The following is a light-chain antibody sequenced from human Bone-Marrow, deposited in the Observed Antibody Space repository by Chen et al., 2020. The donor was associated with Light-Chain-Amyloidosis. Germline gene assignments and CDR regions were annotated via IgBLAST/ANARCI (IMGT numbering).Light chain of an antibody. J-gene: IGLJ2*01. Sequence: SYELTQPPSVSVSPRQTARMHRPGDDLPTKYAYWYQQKPGKAPVLVIHRDTERPSGISERFSGSSSGTTATLTISGVQAEDEADYHCQSADSSGTYEVIFGGGTKLTVL. CDR2: RDT. V-gene: IGLV3-25*03. CDR1: DLPTKY. CDR3: QSADSSGTYEVI.